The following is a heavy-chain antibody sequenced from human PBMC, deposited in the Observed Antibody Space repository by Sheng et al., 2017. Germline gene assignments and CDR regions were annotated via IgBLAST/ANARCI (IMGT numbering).Heavy chain of an antibody. CDR2: ISHDGSNK. Sequence: QVQLVESGGGVVQPGRSLRLSCAASGFSFSSYGMHWVRQAPGKGLEWVALISHDGSNKRYADSAKGRFTISRDNSKNTLYLQMNSLRPEDTAVYYCVKSGVSQYYYMDVWGQGTTV. V-gene: IGHV3-30*18. D-gene: IGHD2-8*01. CDR1: GFSFSSYG. J-gene: IGHJ6*03. CDR3: VKSGVSQYYYMDV.